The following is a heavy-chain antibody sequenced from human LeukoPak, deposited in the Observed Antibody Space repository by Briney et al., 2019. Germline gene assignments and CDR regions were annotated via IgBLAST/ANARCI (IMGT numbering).Heavy chain of an antibody. J-gene: IGHJ4*02. CDR2: ISAYNGNT. V-gene: IGHV1-18*01. Sequence: GASVNDSFRASGYTFTSYGISWVRQPPGQGLEWMGWISAYNGNTNYAQKLQGRVAMTADTSTTTAYMELRGLRFNDTAVYYCARAGSGSDWYFVYSDQGTLITVSS. D-gene: IGHD6-19*01. CDR3: ARAGSGSDWYFVY. CDR1: GYTFTSYG.